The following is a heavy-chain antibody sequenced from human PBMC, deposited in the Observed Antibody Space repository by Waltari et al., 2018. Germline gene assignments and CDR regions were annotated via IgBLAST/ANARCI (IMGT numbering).Heavy chain of an antibody. D-gene: IGHD3-3*01. CDR3: STRSFGVVNAFDI. V-gene: IGHV1-69-2*01. J-gene: IGHJ3*02. Sequence: EVQLIQSGAEVKKPGATVKISCKASAHTFTDYYIHWVQQATGKGLVWMGLIDPEDGETVYAENFQGRVTITADRSTDTVYMELSSVRSEDTAVYYCSTRSFGVVNAFDIWGQGTMVTVSS. CDR1: AHTFTDYY. CDR2: IDPEDGET.